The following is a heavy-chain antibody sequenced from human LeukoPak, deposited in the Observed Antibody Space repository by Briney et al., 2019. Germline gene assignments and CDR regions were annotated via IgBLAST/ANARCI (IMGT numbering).Heavy chain of an antibody. CDR2: INPDGGDT. CDR1: GNSFTGYY. D-gene: IGHD2-21*02. V-gene: IGHV1-2*02. J-gene: IGHJ4*02. Sequence: ASVKVSCKASGNSFTGYYIHWVRQAPGQGLEWMGWINPDGGDTNYAQKFQGRVTMTRDTSISTAYMELSSLRSEDTAVYYCARDEALAYCGGDCYANWGQGTLVTVSS. CDR3: ARDEALAYCGGDCYAN.